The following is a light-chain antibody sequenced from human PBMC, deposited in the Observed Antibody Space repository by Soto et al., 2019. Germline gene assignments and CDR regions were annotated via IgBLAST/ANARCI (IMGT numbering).Light chain of an antibody. CDR2: DAS. CDR3: QQRKNWPEFT. J-gene: IGKJ3*01. Sequence: EMVLTQSPATLSLSPGERATLSCRASQSVSSSLVWYQQKRGQAPRLLIYDASNRDTGIPARFSGSGSGTDFTLTISSLEPEDFAVYYCQQRKNWPEFTFGPGTKVDIK. CDR1: QSVSSS. V-gene: IGKV3-11*01.